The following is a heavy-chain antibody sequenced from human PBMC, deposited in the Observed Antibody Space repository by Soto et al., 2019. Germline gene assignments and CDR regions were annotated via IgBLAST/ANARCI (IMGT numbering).Heavy chain of an antibody. D-gene: IGHD3-3*01. CDR3: ARDSSVYDFWSGHQTGSFDY. V-gene: IGHV1-18*04. CDR2: ISAYNGNT. J-gene: IGHJ4*02. CDR1: GYTFTSYG. Sequence: ASVKVSCKASGYTFTSYGISWVRQAPGQGLEWMGWISAYNGNTNYAQKLQGRVTMTTDTSTSTAYMELRSLRSDDTAVYYCARDSSVYDFWSGHQTGSFDYWGQGTLVTVSS.